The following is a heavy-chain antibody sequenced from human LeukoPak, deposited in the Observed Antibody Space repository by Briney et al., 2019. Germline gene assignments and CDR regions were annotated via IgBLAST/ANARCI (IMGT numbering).Heavy chain of an antibody. CDR1: GFTLSKYI. D-gene: IGHD3-3*01. J-gene: IGHJ4*02. CDR2: ITNSSSYI. V-gene: IGHV3-21*01. CDR3: ARSYDGSGFSD. Sequence: PGGSLRLSCADSGFTLSKYIMNWVRQAPGKGLEWVSSITNSSSYIYYADSVKGRFTSSRDNAKNSLYLQMNSLRADDTAVYYCARSYDGSGFSDWGQGTLVTVSS.